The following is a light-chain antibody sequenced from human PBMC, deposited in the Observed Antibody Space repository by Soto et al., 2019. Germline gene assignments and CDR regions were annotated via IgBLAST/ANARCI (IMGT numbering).Light chain of an antibody. Sequence: EIVLRQSPGTLSLSPGERATLSCRASQTVSHNYLAWHQQKPGQTPRLLVYGASNRATGIPDRFSGSGSGTDFTLTISRLEPEDVAVYYCQQHGSSPITFGQGTRLEIK. J-gene: IGKJ5*01. CDR2: GAS. CDR3: QQHGSSPIT. CDR1: QTVSHNY. V-gene: IGKV3-20*01.